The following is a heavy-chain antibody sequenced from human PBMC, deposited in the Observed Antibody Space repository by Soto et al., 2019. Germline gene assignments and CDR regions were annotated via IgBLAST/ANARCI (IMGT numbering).Heavy chain of an antibody. V-gene: IGHV4-34*01. D-gene: IGHD3-16*01. CDR3: ARSPTLFNYVWGNSTY. Sequence: QVRLKQWGAGLLKPSETLSLTCAVFAESFGGFSWGWVRQPPGRGLEWIGEIDHTGSTDYNPSLKSRVTISVDTSKNQFSLKLSPVTAADTAVYYCARSPTLFNYVWGNSTYWGQGTLVTVSS. CDR1: AESFGGFS. J-gene: IGHJ4*02. CDR2: IDHTGST.